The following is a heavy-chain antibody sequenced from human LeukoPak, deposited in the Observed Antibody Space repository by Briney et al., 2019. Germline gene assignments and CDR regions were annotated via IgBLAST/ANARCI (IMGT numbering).Heavy chain of an antibody. CDR1: GYTFTSYY. Sequence: VASVKVSCKASGYTFTSYYMHWVRQAPGQGLEWMGIINPSGGSTSYAQKFQGRVTMTRDMSTSTVYMELSSLRSEDTAVYYCARDGGSSRYYDFWSGYSGYNWFDPWGQGTLVTVSS. V-gene: IGHV1-46*01. CDR3: ARDGGSSRYYDFWSGYSGYNWFDP. CDR2: INPSGGST. J-gene: IGHJ5*02. D-gene: IGHD3-3*01.